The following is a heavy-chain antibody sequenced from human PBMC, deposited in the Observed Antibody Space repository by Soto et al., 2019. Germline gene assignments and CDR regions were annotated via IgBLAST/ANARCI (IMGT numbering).Heavy chain of an antibody. J-gene: IGHJ4*02. V-gene: IGHV1-69*12. Sequence: QVQLVQSGAEVKKPGSSVKVSCKASGGTFSSYAISWVRQAPGQGLEWMGGFIPIFGTANYAQRCQGRVTITADESTSTAYMELSSLRYEDTAVYYCASAGVRDSRTWIFDYWGQGTLVTVSS. CDR1: GGTFSSYA. CDR3: ASAGVRDSRTWIFDY. D-gene: IGHD6-13*01. CDR2: FIPIFGTA.